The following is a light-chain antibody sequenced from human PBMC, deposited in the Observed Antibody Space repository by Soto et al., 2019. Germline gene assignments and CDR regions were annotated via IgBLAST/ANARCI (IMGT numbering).Light chain of an antibody. J-gene: IGKJ4*01. CDR3: QQYNTWPLT. Sequence: EIVMTQSPATLSVSPGERTTLSCRASQSVGSNLAWYQQKRGQAPRLLIYGASTRVTDIPARFSGSGSGTEFTLTISSLQSEDFAIYYCQQYNTWPLTFGGGTKVEIK. CDR2: GAS. V-gene: IGKV3-15*01. CDR1: QSVGSN.